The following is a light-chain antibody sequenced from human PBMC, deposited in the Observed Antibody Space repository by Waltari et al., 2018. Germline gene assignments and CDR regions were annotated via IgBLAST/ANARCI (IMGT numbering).Light chain of an antibody. CDR1: PTVNAN. Sequence: ERATLSCRASPTVNANLAWYQRTPGQAPRLLIYDASKRATGIPARFSGSGSGTDFTLTISSLQSEDFGIYYCHHYNTWPPGTFGQGTKLDNK. CDR2: DAS. J-gene: IGKJ2*02. V-gene: IGKV3-15*01. CDR3: HHYNTWPPGT.